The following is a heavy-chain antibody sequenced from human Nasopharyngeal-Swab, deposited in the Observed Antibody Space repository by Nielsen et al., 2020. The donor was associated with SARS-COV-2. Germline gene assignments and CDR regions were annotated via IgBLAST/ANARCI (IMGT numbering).Heavy chain of an antibody. CDR2: ISAYDGNA. D-gene: IGHD5-24*01. CDR3: AMRGDGYIDAFDI. V-gene: IGHV1-18*01. CDR1: GYTFTSYG. Sequence: ASVKVSCKASGYTFTSYGISWVRQAPGQGLEWMGWISAYDGNANYAQKLQGRVTMTTDTSTSTAYMELRSLRSDDTAVYHCAMRGDGYIDAFDIWGQGTMVTVSS. J-gene: IGHJ3*02.